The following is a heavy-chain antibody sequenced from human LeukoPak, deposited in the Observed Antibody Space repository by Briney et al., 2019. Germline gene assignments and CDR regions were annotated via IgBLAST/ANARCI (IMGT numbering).Heavy chain of an antibody. CDR3: AKGYIQLWWFDY. J-gene: IGHJ4*02. Sequence: GGSLRLSCAASGFTFSTYSMSWVRQAPGKGLQWVSLISGSGDGAHYADSVKGRFTISRDNSKNTVYLQMTNLRAEDTAVYYCAKGYIQLWWFDYWGQGTLVTVSS. CDR1: GFTFSTYS. V-gene: IGHV3-23*01. CDR2: ISGSGDGA. D-gene: IGHD2-21*01.